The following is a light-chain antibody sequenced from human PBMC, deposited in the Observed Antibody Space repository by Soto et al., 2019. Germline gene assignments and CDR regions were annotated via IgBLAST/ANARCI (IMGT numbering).Light chain of an antibody. J-gene: IGLJ3*02. CDR2: EVS. Sequence: QSALTQPASVSGSPGQSISISCTGTSSDVGGYKYVSWYQQIPGKAPQLMIFEVSRRPSRVSDRFSGSKSGNTASLTISGLQAEDEGDFYCCSYAGGGAWVFGGGTKLTVL. CDR1: SSDVGGYKY. V-gene: IGLV2-14*03. CDR3: CSYAGGGAWV.